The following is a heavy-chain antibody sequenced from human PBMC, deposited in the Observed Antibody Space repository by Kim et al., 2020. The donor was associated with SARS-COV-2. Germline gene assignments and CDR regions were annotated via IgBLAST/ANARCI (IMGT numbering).Heavy chain of an antibody. V-gene: IGHV3-48*03. J-gene: IGHJ6*02. CDR1: GFTFSSYE. D-gene: IGHD3-10*02. CDR3: ARVSMFCYYGMDV. Sequence: GGSLRLSCAASGFTFSSYEMNWVRQAPGKGLEWVSYISSSGSTIYYADSVKGRFTISRDNAKNSLYLQMNSLRAEDTAVYYCARVSMFCYYGMDVWGQGTTVTVSS. CDR2: ISSSGSTI.